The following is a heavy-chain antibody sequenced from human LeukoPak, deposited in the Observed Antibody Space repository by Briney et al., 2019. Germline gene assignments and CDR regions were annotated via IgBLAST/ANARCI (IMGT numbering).Heavy chain of an antibody. V-gene: IGHV3-23*01. Sequence: PGGSLRLSCAASGFTFSSYAMSWVSQAPGKGLEWVSVISGSDGSTYYADSVKGRFTISRDNSKNMLYLQMNSLRAEDTAVYYCAKGQYYYGSGSYVDYWGQGTLVTVSS. CDR1: GFTFSSYA. CDR3: AKGQYYYGSGSYVDY. CDR2: ISGSDGST. J-gene: IGHJ4*02. D-gene: IGHD3-10*01.